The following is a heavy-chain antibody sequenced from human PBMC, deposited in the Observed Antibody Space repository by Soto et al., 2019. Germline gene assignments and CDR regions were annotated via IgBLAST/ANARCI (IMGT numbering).Heavy chain of an antibody. Sequence: TLYLTFAVSGGSISSCGYSWSWIRQPPGKGLEWIGYIYHSGSTYYNPSIKSRVTISVDRSKNQFSLKLSSVTAADTAVYYCARDLDSSYGMDVWGQGTTVTVSS. CDR3: ARDLDSSYGMDV. CDR2: IYHSGST. CDR1: GGSISSCGYS. J-gene: IGHJ6*02. D-gene: IGHD6-13*01. V-gene: IGHV4-30-2*01.